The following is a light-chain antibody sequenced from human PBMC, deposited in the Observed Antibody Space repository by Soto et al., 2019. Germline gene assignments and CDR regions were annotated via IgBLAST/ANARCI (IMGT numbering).Light chain of an antibody. CDR1: QSISSG. CDR2: KAS. J-gene: IGKJ2*01. Sequence: DIQMTQSPSTLSASVGDRVTITCRASQSISSGLAWYQQKPGKAPKLLIYKASSLESGVPSRFSGSGSGTEFTLTISRLQPDDFATYYCQQYNSPMYTFGQGTKLQIK. V-gene: IGKV1-5*03. CDR3: QQYNSPMYT.